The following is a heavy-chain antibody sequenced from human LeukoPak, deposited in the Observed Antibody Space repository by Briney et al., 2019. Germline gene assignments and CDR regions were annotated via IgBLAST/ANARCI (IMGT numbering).Heavy chain of an antibody. D-gene: IGHD6-13*01. CDR1: GFTFDDYA. CDR2: ISWNSGSR. Sequence: GRSLRLSCAASGFTFDDYAMHWVRQAPGEGLEWVSVISWNSGSRGYADSVKGRFTISRDNAKNSLYRKMNSLRAEDMALYYCAKDISPFYSSSWLDRTFDIWGQGTMVTVSS. J-gene: IGHJ3*02. CDR3: AKDISPFYSSSWLDRTFDI. V-gene: IGHV3-9*03.